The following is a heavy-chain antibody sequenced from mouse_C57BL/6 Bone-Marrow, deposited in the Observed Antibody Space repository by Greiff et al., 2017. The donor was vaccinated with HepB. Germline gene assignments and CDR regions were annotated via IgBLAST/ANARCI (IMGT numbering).Heavy chain of an antibody. CDR3: ARRGWGDWYFDV. CDR1: GYTFTSYW. Sequence: QVQLKQPGAELVMPGASVKLSCKASGYTFTSYWMHWVKQRPGQGLEWIGEIDPSDSYTNYNQKFKGKSTLTVDKSSSTAYMQLSSLTSEDSAVYYCARRGWGDWYFDVWGTGTTVTVSS. CDR2: IDPSDSYT. V-gene: IGHV1-69*01. J-gene: IGHJ1*03.